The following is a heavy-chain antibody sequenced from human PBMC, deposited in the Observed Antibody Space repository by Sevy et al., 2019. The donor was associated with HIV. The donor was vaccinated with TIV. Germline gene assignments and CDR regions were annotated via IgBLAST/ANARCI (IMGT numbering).Heavy chain of an antibody. CDR3: ARGITIFGVVSSAYYYYGMDV. D-gene: IGHD3-3*01. V-gene: IGHV3-48*01. CDR1: GFTFSSYS. J-gene: IGHJ6*02. CDR2: ISSSSSTI. Sequence: GGSLRLSCAASGFTFSSYSMNWVRQAPGKGLEWVSYISSSSSTIYYADSVKGRFTISRDNAKNSLYLQMNGLRAEDTAVYYCARGITIFGVVSSAYYYYGMDVWGQGTTVTVSS.